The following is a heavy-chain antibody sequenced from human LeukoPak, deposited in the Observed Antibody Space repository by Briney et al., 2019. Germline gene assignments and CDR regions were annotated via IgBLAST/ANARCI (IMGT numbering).Heavy chain of an antibody. CDR3: ARLTSQYPTL. J-gene: IGHJ4*02. Sequence: SETLSLTCTVSGGSISSTSYYWGWIRQPPGKGLEWIGSIYYSGSTYYNPSLKSRVTISVDTSKNQFSLKLRSVTAADTAVYYCARLTSQYPTLWGQGTLVTVSS. CDR2: IYYSGST. D-gene: IGHD2-2*01. CDR1: GGSISSTSYY. V-gene: IGHV4-39*01.